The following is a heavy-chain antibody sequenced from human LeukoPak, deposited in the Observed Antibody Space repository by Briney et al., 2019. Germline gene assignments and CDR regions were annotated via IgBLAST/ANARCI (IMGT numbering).Heavy chain of an antibody. D-gene: IGHD2-15*01. Sequence: GGSLRLSCAASGFTFSSYAMSWVRQAPGKGLEWVSAISGSGSSTYYADSVKGRFTISRDNSKNTLYLQMNSLRAEDTAVYCCAKWTGYCSGGSCPSGWYFDLWGRGTLVTVSS. CDR2: ISGSGSST. V-gene: IGHV3-23*01. CDR1: GFTFSSYA. CDR3: AKWTGYCSGGSCPSGWYFDL. J-gene: IGHJ2*01.